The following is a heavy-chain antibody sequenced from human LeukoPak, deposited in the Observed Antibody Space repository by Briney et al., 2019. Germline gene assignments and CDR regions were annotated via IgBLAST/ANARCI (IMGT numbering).Heavy chain of an antibody. V-gene: IGHV3-23*01. CDR2: ISGSGGST. CDR1: GFTFSSYA. CDR3: AKDRSGYDYYGQYYFDY. J-gene: IGHJ4*02. D-gene: IGHD5-12*01. Sequence: GGSLRLSCAASGFTFSSYAMSWVRQAPGKGLEWVSAISGSGGSTYYADSVKGRFIISRDNSENTLYLQMNSLRAEDTALYYCAKDRSGYDYYGQYYFDYWGQGTLVTVSS.